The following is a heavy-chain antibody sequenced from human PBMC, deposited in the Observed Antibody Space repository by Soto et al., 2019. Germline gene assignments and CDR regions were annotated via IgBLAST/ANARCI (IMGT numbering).Heavy chain of an antibody. CDR3: ARRTRLRYFDLYDY. D-gene: IGHD3-9*01. Sequence: PSETLSLTCTVSGGSISSGDYYWSWIRQPPGKGLEWIGYIYYSGSTYYNPSLKSRVTISVDTSKNQFSLKLSSVTAADTAVYYCARRTRLRYFDLYDYWGQGTLVTVSS. CDR2: IYYSGST. V-gene: IGHV4-30-4*01. CDR1: GGSISSGDYY. J-gene: IGHJ4*02.